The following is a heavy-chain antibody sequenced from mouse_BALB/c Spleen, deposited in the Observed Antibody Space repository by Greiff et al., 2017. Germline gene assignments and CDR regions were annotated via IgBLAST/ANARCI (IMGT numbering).Heavy chain of an antibody. CDR3: ARGGWVKYGSHWYFDV. D-gene: IGHD2-10*02. J-gene: IGHJ1*01. CDR1: GFTFSSFG. CDR2: ISSGSITI. Sequence: EVQLVESGGGLVQPGGSRKLSCAASGFTFSSFGMHWVRQAPEKGLEWVAYISSGSITIYYADTVKGRFTISRDNPKNTLFLQMTSLRSEDTAMYYCARGGWVKYGSHWYFDVWGAGTTVTVSS. V-gene: IGHV5-17*02.